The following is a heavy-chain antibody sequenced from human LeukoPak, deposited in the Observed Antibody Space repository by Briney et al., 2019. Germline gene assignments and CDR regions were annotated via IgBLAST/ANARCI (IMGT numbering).Heavy chain of an antibody. D-gene: IGHD5-18*01. CDR1: GGTFRSYA. V-gene: IGHV1-69*01. CDR2: IIPIFGTA. J-gene: IGHJ4*02. Sequence: SVKVSCKASGGTFRSYAISWVRQASGQGLEWMGGIIPIFGTANYAQKFQGRVTNTADESTSTAYMELSSLRSEDTAVYYCARDQGYRYGYGDFDYWGQGTLVTVSS. CDR3: ARDQGYRYGYGDFDY.